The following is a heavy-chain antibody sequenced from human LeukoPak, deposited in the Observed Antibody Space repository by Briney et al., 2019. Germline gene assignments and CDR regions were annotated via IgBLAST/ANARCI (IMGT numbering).Heavy chain of an antibody. D-gene: IGHD1-26*01. CDR3: AKDVGKWESLHFFDY. J-gene: IGHJ4*02. V-gene: IGHV3-23*01. CDR2: ISGSGAST. Sequence: GGSLRLSCLTSGFTFSTNAMSWVRQAPGKGLEWISGISGSGASTYYADSVTGRFTISRDNSRNTLYLQMNSLRGDDTAVYYCAKDVGKWESLHFFDYWGQGTLVTVS. CDR1: GFTFSTNA.